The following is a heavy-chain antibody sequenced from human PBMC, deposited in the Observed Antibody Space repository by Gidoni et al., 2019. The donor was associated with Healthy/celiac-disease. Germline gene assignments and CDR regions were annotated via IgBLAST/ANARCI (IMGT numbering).Heavy chain of an antibody. CDR3: ARALAPFGVVIDDAFDI. J-gene: IGHJ3*02. CDR1: GGSISSYY. Sequence: QVQLQESGPGLVKPSETLSLTCTVSGGSISSYYWSWIRQPPGKGLEWIGYIYYSGSTNYNPSLKSRVTISVDTSKNQFSLKLSSVTAADTAVYYCARALAPFGVVIDDAFDIWGQGTMVTVSS. V-gene: IGHV4-59*01. D-gene: IGHD3-3*01. CDR2: IYYSGST.